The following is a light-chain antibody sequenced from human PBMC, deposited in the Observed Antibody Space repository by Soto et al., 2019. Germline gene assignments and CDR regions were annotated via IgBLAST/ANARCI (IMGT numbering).Light chain of an antibody. Sequence: DIQLTQSPSFLSASVGDRVTITCRASQDLTAYLAWYQQEPGKAPKLLISATSTVQSGVPSRFSGSGSGTEMTLTISSMQPQPSAKYSCQQFKSPPLTVGGGTKVDI. CDR1: QDLTAY. J-gene: IGKJ4*01. CDR3: QQFKSPPLT. CDR2: ATS. V-gene: IGKV1-9*01.